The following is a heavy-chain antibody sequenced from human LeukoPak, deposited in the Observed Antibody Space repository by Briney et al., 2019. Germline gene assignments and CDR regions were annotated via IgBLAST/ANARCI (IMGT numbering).Heavy chain of an antibody. D-gene: IGHD2-2*01. CDR1: GFTFTTYW. Sequence: GGSLRLSCAASGFTFTTYWMNWVRQAPGKGLEWVANLNQDGNEKYYVDSVAGRFTISRDNAKNSLYLQMNSLRAEDTAVYYCARDGGSAMPFDYWGQGTLVTVSS. CDR2: LNQDGNEK. J-gene: IGHJ4*02. V-gene: IGHV3-7*01. CDR3: ARDGGSAMPFDY.